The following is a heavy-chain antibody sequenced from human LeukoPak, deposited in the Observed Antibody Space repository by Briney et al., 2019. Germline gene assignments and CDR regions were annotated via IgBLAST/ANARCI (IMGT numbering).Heavy chain of an antibody. D-gene: IGHD3-22*01. CDR2: IYPDDSDT. CDR1: GYNFTKHW. CDR3: ARRGGLNYYYDSSGYTPGDY. J-gene: IGHJ4*02. Sequence: GESLKISGKGSGYNFTKHWIGWVRRMPGKGLGGMGIIYPDDSDTKYSPSFEGQVTISVDKSISTAYLQWSSLKASDTAMYYCARRGGLNYYYDSSGYTPGDYWGQGTLVTVSS. V-gene: IGHV5-51*01.